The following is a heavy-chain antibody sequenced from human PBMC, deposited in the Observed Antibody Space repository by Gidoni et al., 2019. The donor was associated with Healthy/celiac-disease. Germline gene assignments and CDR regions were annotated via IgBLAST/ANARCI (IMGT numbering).Heavy chain of an antibody. D-gene: IGHD3-10*01. CDR3: ARDQAGYYGSGSSAHY. Sequence: QVQLVQSGAEVKKPGASVKVSCKASGYTVTGYYMHWVRPAPGQGLEWMGRINPNSGGTNYAQKFQGRVTMTRDTSISTAYMELSRLRSDDTAVYYCARDQAGYYGSGSSAHYWGQGTLVTVSS. CDR1: GYTVTGYY. CDR2: INPNSGGT. V-gene: IGHV1-2*06. J-gene: IGHJ4*02.